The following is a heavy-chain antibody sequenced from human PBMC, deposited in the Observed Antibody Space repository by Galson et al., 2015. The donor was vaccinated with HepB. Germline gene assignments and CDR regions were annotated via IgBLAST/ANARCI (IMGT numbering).Heavy chain of an antibody. V-gene: IGHV3-7*03. CDR3: ARRISLVRGIITKPDYYYGMDV. J-gene: IGHJ6*02. CDR2: INQDGSSK. Sequence: SLRLSCAASGFTFSSYNMNWVRQAPGKGLEWVAHINQDGSSKYYVDSVKGRFTISRDNAKDSVYLQLDSLRAEDTAVYYCARRISLVRGIITKPDYYYGMDVWGQGTTVTVAS. CDR1: GFTFSSYN. D-gene: IGHD3-10*01.